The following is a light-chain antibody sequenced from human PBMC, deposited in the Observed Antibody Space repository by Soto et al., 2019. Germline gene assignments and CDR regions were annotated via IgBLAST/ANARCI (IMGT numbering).Light chain of an antibody. Sequence: EIVMRQTPGTLSLSRGERATLSCRASQSVSSSYLAWYQQKPGQAPRLLLYGASSRATGIPDRLSGRGSGTYFALIIRRLEAEDFAVYYFQKYGESPAFGQGTKV. V-gene: IGKV3-20*01. J-gene: IGKJ1*01. CDR3: QKYGESPA. CDR2: GAS. CDR1: QSVSSSY.